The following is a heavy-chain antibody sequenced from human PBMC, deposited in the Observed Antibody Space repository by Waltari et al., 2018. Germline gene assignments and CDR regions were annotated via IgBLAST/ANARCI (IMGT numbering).Heavy chain of an antibody. CDR1: GFTVSSNY. Sequence: EVQLVESGGGLIQPGGSLRLSCAASGFTVSSNYLRWVRQDPGKGLEWVSVIYSGGSTYYADSVKGRFTISRDNSKNTLYLQMNSLRAEDTAVYYCARAQTTIFGVVITDHDAFDIWGQGTMVTVSS. V-gene: IGHV3-53*01. D-gene: IGHD3-3*01. CDR2: IYSGGST. J-gene: IGHJ3*02. CDR3: ARAQTTIFGVVITDHDAFDI.